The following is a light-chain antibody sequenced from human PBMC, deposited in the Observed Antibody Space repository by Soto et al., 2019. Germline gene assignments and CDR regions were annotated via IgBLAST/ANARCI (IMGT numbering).Light chain of an antibody. Sequence: EIVMTQSPATLSVSPGERATLSCRASQSVYSTLAWYQQKPGQAPSLLIYHASTRATGLPARFSGSGSGTEFTLTISSLQSEDFAVYYCQQYSKWPLTFGGGTKLEIK. V-gene: IGKV3-15*01. J-gene: IGKJ4*01. CDR1: QSVYST. CDR3: QQYSKWPLT. CDR2: HAS.